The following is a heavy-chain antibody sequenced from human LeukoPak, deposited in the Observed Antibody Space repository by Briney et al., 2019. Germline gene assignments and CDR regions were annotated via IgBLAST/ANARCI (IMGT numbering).Heavy chain of an antibody. V-gene: IGHV4-34*01. CDR2: INHSGST. D-gene: IGHD3-10*01. CDR1: GFTFSSYG. CDR3: ARRRTYYYGSGSYTFYFYFDY. J-gene: IGHJ4*02. Sequence: NPGGSLRLSCAASGFTFSSYGMSWVRQAPGKGLEWIGEINHSGSTNYNPSLKSRVTISVDTSKNQFSLKLSSVTAADTAVYYCARRRTYYYGSGSYTFYFYFDYWGQGTLVTVSS.